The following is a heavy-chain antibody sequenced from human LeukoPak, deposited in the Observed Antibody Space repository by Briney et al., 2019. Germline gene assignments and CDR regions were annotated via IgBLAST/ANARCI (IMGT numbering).Heavy chain of an antibody. Sequence: SETLSLTCTVSGGSISSGGYYWSWIRQHPGKGLEWIGYIYYSGSTYYNPSLESRVTISVDTSKNQFSLKLSSVTAADTAVYYCARGARMHDFWSGYATNWFDPWGQGTLVTVSS. D-gene: IGHD3-3*01. CDR2: IYYSGST. CDR1: GGSISSGGYY. CDR3: ARGARMHDFWSGYATNWFDP. V-gene: IGHV4-31*03. J-gene: IGHJ5*02.